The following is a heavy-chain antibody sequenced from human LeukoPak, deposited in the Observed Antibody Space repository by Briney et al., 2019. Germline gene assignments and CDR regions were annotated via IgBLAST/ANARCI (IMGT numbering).Heavy chain of an antibody. Sequence: GGSLRLSCAASGFTFGIYGMSWVRQAPGKGLEWVSAIRGGSGSSYYADSVKGRFTISRDNSKNTLYLQMNSLRAEDTAVYYCATPIQSYGFSYWGQGTLVTVSS. D-gene: IGHD5-18*01. CDR3: ATPIQSYGFSY. J-gene: IGHJ4*02. CDR2: IRGGSGSS. CDR1: GFTFGIYG. V-gene: IGHV3-23*01.